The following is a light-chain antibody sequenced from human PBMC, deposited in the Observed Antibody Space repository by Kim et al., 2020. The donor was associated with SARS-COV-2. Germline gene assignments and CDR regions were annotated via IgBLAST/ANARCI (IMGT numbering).Light chain of an antibody. CDR2: YDN. V-gene: IGLV3-21*04. CDR3: QVWDSTSGVV. CDR1: NIGSKS. Sequence: SYELTQPPSVSVAPGETATIPCGKDNIGSKSVHWYQQKPGQAPNLVISYDNDRPSGIPERFSGSNSGNTATLTIGRVEAGDEADYYCQVWDSTSGVVFGGRTQLTVL. J-gene: IGLJ2*01.